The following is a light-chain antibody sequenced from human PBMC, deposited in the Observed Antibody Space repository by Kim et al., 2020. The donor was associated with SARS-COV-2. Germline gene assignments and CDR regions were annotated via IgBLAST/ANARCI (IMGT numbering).Light chain of an antibody. Sequence: ASVGDRVTITCRASQSLGNWLAWYQQKPGKTPNLLIYAASSLESGVPSRFSGSGSATEFTLTISSLQPDDFATYYCQQYNDYPLTFGGGTKVEIK. CDR3: QQYNDYPLT. CDR1: QSLGNW. V-gene: IGKV1-5*01. CDR2: AAS. J-gene: IGKJ4*01.